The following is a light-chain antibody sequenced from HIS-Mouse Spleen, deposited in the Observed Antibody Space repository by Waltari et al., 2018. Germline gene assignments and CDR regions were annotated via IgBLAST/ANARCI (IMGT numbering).Light chain of an antibody. J-gene: IGLJ3*02. CDR2: EVS. Sequence: QSALTQPASVSGSPGQSITISCTGTSSDVGGSTYVSWYQQHPGKAPKLMIYEVSNRPSGVSNRFSGSKSGNTASLTISGLQAEDEADYYCSSYTSSSNWVFGGGTKLTVL. CDR3: SSYTSSSNWV. CDR1: SSDVGGSTY. V-gene: IGLV2-14*01.